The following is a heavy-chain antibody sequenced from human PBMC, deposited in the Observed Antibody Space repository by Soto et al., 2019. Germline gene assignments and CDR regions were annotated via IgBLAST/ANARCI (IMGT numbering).Heavy chain of an antibody. CDR1: GFTFSSYS. CDR2: ISSSSGYI. D-gene: IGHD3-22*01. J-gene: IGHJ6*02. Sequence: EVQLVESGGGLVKPGGSLRLSCAASGFTFSSYSMNWVRQAPGKGLEWVSSISSSSGYIYYADSVRGRFTISRDNAQNSLFLHMNCLRAEDTAVYYCASLYYYDSSGYFGGHYYDGMDVWGQGTTVTVSS. V-gene: IGHV3-21*01. CDR3: ASLYYYDSSGYFGGHYYDGMDV.